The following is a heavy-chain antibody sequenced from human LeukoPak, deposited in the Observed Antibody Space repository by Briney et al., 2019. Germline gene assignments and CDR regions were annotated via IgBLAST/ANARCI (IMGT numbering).Heavy chain of an antibody. CDR1: GYTFTGYY. D-gene: IGHD1-14*01. J-gene: IGHJ4*02. Sequence: WASVTVSCKASGYTFTGYYLHWVRQAPGQGLEWMGWLNPKTGGTSYAQKFQGRVTMTRGTSISTVNMELSRLTSDDTAVYYCARATAENDHWGQGTLVTVSS. CDR2: LNPKTGGT. V-gene: IGHV1-2*02. CDR3: ARATAENDH.